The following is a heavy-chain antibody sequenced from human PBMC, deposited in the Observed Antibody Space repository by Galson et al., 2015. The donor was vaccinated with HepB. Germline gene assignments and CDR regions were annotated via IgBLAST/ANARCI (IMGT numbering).Heavy chain of an antibody. J-gene: IGHJ4*02. D-gene: IGHD3-22*01. CDR1: GFTFSTYS. V-gene: IGHV3-48*01. Sequence: SLRLSCAAPGFTFSTYSMNWVRQAPGKGLEWVSYISSTFSAIYYADSVKGRFTISRDNAKSSLYLQMNSLRAEDTAIYYCARAYYDTGGGYYFDNWGQGTLVTVSS. CDR2: ISSTFSAI. CDR3: ARAYYDTGGGYYFDN.